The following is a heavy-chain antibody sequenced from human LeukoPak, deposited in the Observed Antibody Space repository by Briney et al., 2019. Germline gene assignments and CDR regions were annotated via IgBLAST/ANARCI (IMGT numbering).Heavy chain of an antibody. CDR1: GYSISGAYY. V-gene: IGHV4-38-2*01. J-gene: IGHJ4*02. Sequence: SETLSLTCDVSGYSISGAYYWGWIRQPPGKGLEWIGTIYYSGSTYYNPSLKSRVAISVDTSKSQFSLKLNSVTAADTAVYYCARQLSGKYLQYFDYWGRRTLVTVSS. CDR2: IYYSGST. CDR3: ARQLSGKYLQYFDY. D-gene: IGHD1-26*01.